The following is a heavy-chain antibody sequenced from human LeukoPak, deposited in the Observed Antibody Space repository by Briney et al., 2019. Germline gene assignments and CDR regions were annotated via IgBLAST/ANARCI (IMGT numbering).Heavy chain of an antibody. Sequence: GGSLRLSCAASGFTFRSYGMHWVRQAPGRGLEWVAIVWYDGNNKYYADSVKGRFTVSRDNSKDTVSLQLNSLRAEDTAVYYCARGSEAAAGAFDYWGQGALVTVPS. CDR1: GFTFRSYG. CDR3: ARGSEAAAGAFDY. D-gene: IGHD6-13*01. J-gene: IGHJ4*02. CDR2: VWYDGNNK. V-gene: IGHV3-33*01.